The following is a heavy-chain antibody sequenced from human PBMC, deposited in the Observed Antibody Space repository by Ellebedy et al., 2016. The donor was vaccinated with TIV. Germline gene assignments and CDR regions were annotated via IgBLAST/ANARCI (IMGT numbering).Heavy chain of an antibody. CDR3: AKDWGRSGWISDY. V-gene: IGHV3-23*01. CDR1: GLTFSSHA. D-gene: IGHD3-16*01. CDR2: ITESGGNT. J-gene: IGHJ4*02. Sequence: GESLKISCAASGLTFSSHARSWVRQAPGKGLEWVSSITESGGNTYYADSVKGRFTISRDSSKNTLYLQMNSLRVEDTAGYFCAKDWGRSGWISDYWGQGTLVTVSS.